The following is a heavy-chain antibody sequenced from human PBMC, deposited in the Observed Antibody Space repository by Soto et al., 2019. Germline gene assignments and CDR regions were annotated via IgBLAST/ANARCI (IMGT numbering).Heavy chain of an antibody. CDR3: ARHAGYSSSWNAGY. CDR1: GYSFTSYW. D-gene: IGHD6-13*01. V-gene: IGHV5-10-1*01. J-gene: IGHJ1*01. CDR2: IDPSDSYT. Sequence: PGESLKISCKGSGYSFTSYWISWVRQMPGKGLEWMGRIDPSDSYTNYSPSFQGHVTISADESISTAYLQWSSLKASDTDMYYCARHAGYSSSWNAGYWGQGTLVTVSS.